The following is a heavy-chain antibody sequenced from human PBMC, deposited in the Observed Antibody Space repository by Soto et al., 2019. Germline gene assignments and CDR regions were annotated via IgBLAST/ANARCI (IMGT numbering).Heavy chain of an antibody. V-gene: IGHV3-7*01. J-gene: IGHJ4*02. CDR2: IKQDGSDK. CDR1: GFMFSNYW. CDR3: ARNRDYAFDY. Sequence: PGGSLRLSCAASGFMFSNYWRSWVRQAPGKGLEWVAIIKQDGSDKYYVDSVKGRFTISRDNAKNSLYLQMNSLRIEDAAVYYCARNRDYAFDYWGRGTLVTVSS. D-gene: IGHD4-17*01.